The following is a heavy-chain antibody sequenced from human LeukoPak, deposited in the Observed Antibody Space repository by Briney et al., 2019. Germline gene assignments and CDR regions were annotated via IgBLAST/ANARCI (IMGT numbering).Heavy chain of an antibody. CDR3: ARNDPLSSNQGYYYYYMDV. J-gene: IGHJ6*03. Sequence: SETLSLTCTVSGGSISSSSYYWGWLRQPPGKGLEWIGSIYYSGSTYYNPSLKSRVTISVDTSKNQFSLKLSSVTAADTAVYYCARNDPLSSNQGYYYYYMDVWGKGTTVTVSS. CDR2: IYYSGST. CDR1: GGSISSSSYY. D-gene: IGHD4-11*01. V-gene: IGHV4-39*07.